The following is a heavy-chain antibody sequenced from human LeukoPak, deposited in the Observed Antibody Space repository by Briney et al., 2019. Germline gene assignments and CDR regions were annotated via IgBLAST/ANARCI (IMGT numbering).Heavy chain of an antibody. D-gene: IGHD3-16*02. CDR2: IYYSGST. Sequence: SETLSLTCTVSGGSISSYYWSWIRQPPGKGLEWIGYIYYSGSTNYNPSLKSRVTISVDTSKNQISLKLSSVTAADTAVYYCAAALSDDSAYDYIWGSYPGGAFDIWGQGTMVTVSS. V-gene: IGHV4-59*01. CDR3: AAALSDDSAYDYIWGSYPGGAFDI. CDR1: GGSISSYY. J-gene: IGHJ3*02.